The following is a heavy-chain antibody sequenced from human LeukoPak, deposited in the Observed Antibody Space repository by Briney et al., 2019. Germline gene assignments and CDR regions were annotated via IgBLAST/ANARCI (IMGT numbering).Heavy chain of an antibody. J-gene: IGHJ4*02. CDR3: AKSSITIFGVVIQSWYYFDY. D-gene: IGHD3-3*01. Sequence: GGSLRLSCAASGFTFSSYAMSWVRQAPGKGLEWVSAISGSGGSTYYADSVKGLFTISRDNSKNTLYLQMNSLRAEDTAVYYCAKSSITIFGVVIQSWYYFDYWGQGTLVTVSS. CDR1: GFTFSSYA. CDR2: ISGSGGST. V-gene: IGHV3-23*01.